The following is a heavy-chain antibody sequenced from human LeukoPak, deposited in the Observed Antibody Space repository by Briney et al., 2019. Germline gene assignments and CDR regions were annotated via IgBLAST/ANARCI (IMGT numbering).Heavy chain of an antibody. Sequence: PPETLSLTCTVSGGSISSSSYHWGWIRQPPGKGLESIGSIYYTGSTYYNPSLKSRVTISVDTSKNQFSLKLSSVTAADTAVYYCARQAAYCSSGSCYPNWFDPWGQGTLVTVSS. CDR3: ARQAAYCSSGSCYPNWFDP. D-gene: IGHD2-15*01. CDR2: IYYTGST. V-gene: IGHV4-39*01. CDR1: GGSISSSSYH. J-gene: IGHJ5*02.